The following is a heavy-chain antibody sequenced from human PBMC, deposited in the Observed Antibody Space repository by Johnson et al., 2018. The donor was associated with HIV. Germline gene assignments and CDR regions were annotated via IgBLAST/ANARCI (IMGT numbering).Heavy chain of an antibody. CDR2: SVRVRHV. Sequence: VQLVESGGGMVQPGASLRLSCAASGTTFGTNYMSWVRQAPGKGMAWASASVRVRHVYYADSLKVRFTISRENAKNSLYLQMNSLRAGDTAVYYCERVTHSYGYWGAFDIWGQGTMVTVSS. CDR3: ERVTHSYGYWGAFDI. J-gene: IGHJ3*02. D-gene: IGHD5-18*01. CDR1: GTTFGTNY. V-gene: IGHV3-66*01.